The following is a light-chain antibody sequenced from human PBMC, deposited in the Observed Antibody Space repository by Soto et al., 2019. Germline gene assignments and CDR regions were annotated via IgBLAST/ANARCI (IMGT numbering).Light chain of an antibody. J-gene: IGKJ2*01. CDR1: QTISGY. Sequence: DIQMTQSPSSLSASVGDRVIINCRTSQTISGYLNWYQVKPGRAPKLLIYTASTLERGVPSRFSGSGSGTDFTLTISSLQLEDFATYYCQQNSNNPFTFGQGTKVEI. CDR2: TAS. V-gene: IGKV1-39*01. CDR3: QQNSNNPFT.